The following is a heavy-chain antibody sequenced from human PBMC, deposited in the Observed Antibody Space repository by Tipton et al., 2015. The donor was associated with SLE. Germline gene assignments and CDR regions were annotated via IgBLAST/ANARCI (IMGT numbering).Heavy chain of an antibody. Sequence: SLRLSCAASGFTFSSYSMSWVRQAPGKGLEWVSLIYAVYSTYYADSVKGRFTISRDESGNTLYLQMNSLRGDDTAVYYCARGRSYDSSGYYFYYYYYMDVWGKGTTVTVSS. J-gene: IGHJ6*03. D-gene: IGHD3-22*01. V-gene: IGHV3-23*03. CDR2: IYAVYST. CDR1: GFTFSSYS. CDR3: ARGRSYDSSGYYFYYYYYMDV.